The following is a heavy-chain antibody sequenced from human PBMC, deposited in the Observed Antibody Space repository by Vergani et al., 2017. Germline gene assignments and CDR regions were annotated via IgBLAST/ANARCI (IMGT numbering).Heavy chain of an antibody. V-gene: IGHV1-69*13. CDR3: ASIAALPYYYYYMDV. Sequence: QVQLVQSGAEVKKPGSSVKVSCKSSGGTFSNYAISWVRQAPGQGLEWMGRIIPIFGTANYAQKFQGRVTITADESTSTAYMELSSLRSEDTAVYYCASIAALPYYYYYMDVWGKGTTVTVSS. CDR2: IIPIFGTA. CDR1: GGTFSNYA. D-gene: IGHD6-13*01. J-gene: IGHJ6*03.